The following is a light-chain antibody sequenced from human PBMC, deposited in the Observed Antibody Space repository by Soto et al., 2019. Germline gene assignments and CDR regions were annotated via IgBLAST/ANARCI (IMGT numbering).Light chain of an antibody. V-gene: IGKV3-11*01. CDR1: QSVSNY. Sequence: EIVLAQSPATLSLSQGERATLSCRASQSVSNYLAWYQHKPGQAPMLLIYDASTRATGIPARFSGSGSGTDLTLTISSPEPEDVATYYCQQNNSYSAFGQGTKVDIK. CDR3: QQNNSYSA. CDR2: DAS. J-gene: IGKJ1*01.